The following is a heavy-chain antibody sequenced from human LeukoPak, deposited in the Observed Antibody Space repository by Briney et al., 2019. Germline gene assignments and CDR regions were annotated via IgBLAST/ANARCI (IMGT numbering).Heavy chain of an antibody. CDR3: AREQLRYFDV. CDR2: IYHSGST. Sequence: SQTLSLTCTVSGGSISSGDYYWNWIRQPPGKGLEWIGYIYHSGSTYYNPSLKSRVSISVDTPKNQLSLKLSSVTAADTAVYYCAREQLRYFDVWGQGTLVTVSS. D-gene: IGHD3-9*01. CDR1: GGSISSGDYY. V-gene: IGHV4-30-4*01. J-gene: IGHJ4*02.